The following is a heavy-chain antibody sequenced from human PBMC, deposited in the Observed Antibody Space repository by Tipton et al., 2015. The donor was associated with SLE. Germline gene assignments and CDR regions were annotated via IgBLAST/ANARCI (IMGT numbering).Heavy chain of an antibody. V-gene: IGHV4-39*07. D-gene: IGHD2-15*01. J-gene: IGHJ4*02. CDR2: IYYSGST. CDR3: ARAIDCSRGNCFSSLDS. CDR1: GGSISSSSYY. Sequence: TLSLTCTVSGGSISSSSYYWGWIRQPPGKGLEWIGSIYYSGSTYYNPSLKSRVTISVDTSKNQFSLKLSSVTAADTAVYYCARAIDCSRGNCFSSLDSWGQGTLVAVSS.